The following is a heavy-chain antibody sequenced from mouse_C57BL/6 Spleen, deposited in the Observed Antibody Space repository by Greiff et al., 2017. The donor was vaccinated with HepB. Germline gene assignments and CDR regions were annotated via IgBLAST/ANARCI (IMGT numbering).Heavy chain of an antibody. CDR3: ARDALRGFAY. J-gene: IGHJ3*01. CDR2: SRNKANDYTT. Sequence: EVQRVDSGGGLVQSGRSLRLSCATSGFTFSDFYMEWVRQAPGKGLEWIAASRNKANDYTTEYSASVKGRFIVSRDTSQSILYLQMNALRAEDTAIYYCARDALRGFAYWGQGTLVTVSA. V-gene: IGHV7-1*01. CDR1: GFTFSDFY. D-gene: IGHD1-1*01.